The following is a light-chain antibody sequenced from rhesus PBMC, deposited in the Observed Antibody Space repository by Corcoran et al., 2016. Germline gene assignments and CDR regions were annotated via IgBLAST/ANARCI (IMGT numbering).Light chain of an antibody. CDR1: ENVNNY. Sequence: DIQMTQSPSSLSASVGDRVTITCRASENVNNYLNWYQQKPGKAPKLLIYKASTLQRGVPSRFSGSGSGTDYTFTIGSLQAGDVTTHYCRHGYGTPYSFGQGTKVEIK. CDR3: RHGYGTPYS. CDR2: KAS. J-gene: IGKJ2*01. V-gene: IGKV1-74*01.